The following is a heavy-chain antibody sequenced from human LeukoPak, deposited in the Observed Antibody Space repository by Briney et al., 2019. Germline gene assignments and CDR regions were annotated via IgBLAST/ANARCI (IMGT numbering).Heavy chain of an antibody. Sequence: GGSLRLSCAASRFTFSSSAMSWVRQAPGKGLEWVGRIKRKTDAGTTDYAAPVKGRFTISRDDSKNTLYLQMNSLKTEDTAVYYCTTGNWGPYWGQGTLVTVSS. V-gene: IGHV3-15*01. J-gene: IGHJ4*02. D-gene: IGHD7-27*01. CDR3: TTGNWGPY. CDR2: IKRKTDAGTT. CDR1: RFTFSSSA.